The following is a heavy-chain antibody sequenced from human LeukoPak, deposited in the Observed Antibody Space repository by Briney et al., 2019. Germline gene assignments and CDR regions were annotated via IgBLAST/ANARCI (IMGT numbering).Heavy chain of an antibody. CDR2: IYYSGST. V-gene: IGHV4-39*01. Sequence: PSETLSLTCTVSGSSISSSSYYCGWIRQPPGRGLEWIGSIYYSGSTYYNPSLKSRVTISVDTSKNQFSLKLSSVTAADTAVYYCAIQYYYDSSRYALRRGSLDYWGQGNLVTVSS. CDR1: GSSISSSSYY. CDR3: AIQYYYDSSRYALRRGSLDY. D-gene: IGHD3-22*01. J-gene: IGHJ4*02.